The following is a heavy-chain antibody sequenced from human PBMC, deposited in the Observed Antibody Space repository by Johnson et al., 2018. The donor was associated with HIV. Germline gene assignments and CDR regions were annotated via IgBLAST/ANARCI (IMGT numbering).Heavy chain of an antibody. J-gene: IGHJ3*02. CDR2: ISSRGSTI. D-gene: IGHD6-6*01. CDR1: GFTFSDYY. Sequence: QVQLVESGGGLVKPGGSLRLSCAASGFTFSDYYMSWIRPAPGKGLEWVSYISSRGSTIYYADSVKGRFTISRANAKNSLYLQMNSLRAVDTAVYYCGSDFSSSSIAFKIWGQGTRVTVAS. CDR3: GSDFSSSSIAFKI. V-gene: IGHV3-11*04.